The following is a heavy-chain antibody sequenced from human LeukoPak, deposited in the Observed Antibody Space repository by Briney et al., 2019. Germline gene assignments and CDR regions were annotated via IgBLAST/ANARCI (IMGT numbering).Heavy chain of an antibody. CDR1: GGTFSSYA. Sequence: SVKVSCKASGGTFSSYAISWVRQAPGQGLEWMGGIIPIFGTVNYAQKFQGRVTITADESTSTAYMELSSLRSEDTAVYYCARGRDGTAMAMIFDYWGQGTLVTVSS. V-gene: IGHV1-69*13. CDR3: ARGRDGTAMAMIFDY. J-gene: IGHJ4*02. D-gene: IGHD5-18*01. CDR2: IIPIFGTV.